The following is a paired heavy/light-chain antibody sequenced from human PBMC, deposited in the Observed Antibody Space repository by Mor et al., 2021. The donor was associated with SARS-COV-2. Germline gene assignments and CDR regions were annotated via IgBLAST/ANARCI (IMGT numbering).Heavy chain of an antibody. J-gene: IGHJ4*01. D-gene: IGHD1-1*01. CDR3: TSHSLLGGTPRYY. Sequence: EVQLVESGGGLVQPGGSLRLSCAASGFSVSDYYMNWVRQAPGKGLEWVSIIYSGGRTDYADSVRGRFTISRDNSENTLYLQMNSLRAEDTAVYYCTSHSLLGGTPRYYWGHGTLVTVSS. CDR1: GFSVSDYY. V-gene: IGHV3-66*04. CDR2: IYSGGRT.
Light chain of an antibody. CDR3: QSYDRSLSGSL. J-gene: IGLJ2*01. V-gene: IGLV1-40*01. CDR1: SSNIGAGYD. CDR2: DDS. Sequence: QSVLTQPPSVSGAPGQRVTISCIGSSSNIGAGYDVNWYQQLPGAAPKLLIYDDSNRASGVPDRLSGSKSGTSASLAITGLQAEDEADYYCQSYDRSLSGSLFGGGTKLTVL.